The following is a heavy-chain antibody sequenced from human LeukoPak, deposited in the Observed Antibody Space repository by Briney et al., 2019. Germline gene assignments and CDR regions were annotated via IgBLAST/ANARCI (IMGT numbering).Heavy chain of an antibody. J-gene: IGHJ4*02. CDR1: GYSVNELS. V-gene: IGHV1-24*01. D-gene: IGHD3-22*01. CDR2: FNREDAAP. CDR3: ATLDSYYDTSGRPLLPD. Sequence: ASVKVSCKVSGYSVNELSMHWVRQAPGLGLEWMGGFNREDAAPVYAQQFQGRVTMTEDTSTDTAYMELSSLRSEDTALYYCATLDSYYDTSGRPLLPDWGQGTLVTVSS.